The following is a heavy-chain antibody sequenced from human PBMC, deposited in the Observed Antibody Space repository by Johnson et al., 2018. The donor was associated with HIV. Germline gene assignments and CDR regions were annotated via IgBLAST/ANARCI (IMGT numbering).Heavy chain of an antibody. CDR1: GFTFSSYD. D-gene: IGHD3-22*01. CDR3: ARNTHYFANSGPKGNAFDI. J-gene: IGHJ3*02. V-gene: IGHV3-13*01. Sequence: VQLVESGRGLVQRGGSLRLSCAASGFTFSSYDMHWVRQATGKGLEWVSAIGTAGDTYYPGSVKGRFTISRENAKNSLYLQMNSLRSEDTALYYCARNTHYFANSGPKGNAFDIWGQGTMVTVSS. CDR2: IGTAGDT.